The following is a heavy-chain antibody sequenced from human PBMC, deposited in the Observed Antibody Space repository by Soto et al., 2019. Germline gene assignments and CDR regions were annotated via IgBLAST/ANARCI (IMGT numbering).Heavy chain of an antibody. J-gene: IGHJ4*02. CDR1: GFTFSSYG. D-gene: IGHD6-13*01. Sequence: VQLEESGGGVVQPGTSLRLSCVASGFTFSSYGMHWVRQAPGKGLEWVGHIENKAKNYATAYTASVKGRFTISRDDSKKTTYLQISSLRAEDTAIYYCAKSSTRWCASYFDYWGQGTLVTVSS. V-gene: IGHV3-73*01. CDR3: AKSSTRWCASYFDY. CDR2: IENKAKNYAT.